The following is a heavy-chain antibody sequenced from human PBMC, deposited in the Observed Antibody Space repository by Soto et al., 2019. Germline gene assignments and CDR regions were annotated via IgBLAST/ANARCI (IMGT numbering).Heavy chain of an antibody. D-gene: IGHD3-10*02. CDR3: AISYVRGRNNWFDP. CDR2: IYHSGST. CDR1: SGSISSSNW. J-gene: IGHJ5*02. V-gene: IGHV4-4*02. Sequence: PSETLSLTCAVSSGSISSSNWWSWVRQPPGKGLEWIGEIYHSGSTNYNPSLKSRVTISVDKSKNQFSLKLSSETAADTAVYYCAISYVRGRNNWFDPWGQGTLVTVS.